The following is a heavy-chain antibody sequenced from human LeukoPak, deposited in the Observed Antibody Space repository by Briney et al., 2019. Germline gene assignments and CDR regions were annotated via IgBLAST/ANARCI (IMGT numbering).Heavy chain of an antibody. CDR2: ISAYNGNT. D-gene: IGHD3-9*01. CDR1: GYTFTSYG. Sequence: ASVKVSCKASGYTFTSYGISWVRQAPGQGLEWTGWISAYNGNTNYAQKLQGRVTMTTDTSTSTAYMELRSLRSDDTAVYYCARGPLLTAYRYYFDYWGQGTLVTVSS. J-gene: IGHJ4*02. CDR3: ARGPLLTAYRYYFDY. V-gene: IGHV1-18*01.